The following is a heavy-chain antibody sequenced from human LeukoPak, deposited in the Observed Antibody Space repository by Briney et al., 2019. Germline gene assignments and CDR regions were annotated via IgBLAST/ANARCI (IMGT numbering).Heavy chain of an antibody. CDR2: VSYDGTKK. CDR3: ARDVNVGTTNFYFDY. CDR1: GFTFINYA. Sequence: GGSLRLSCAASGFTFINYAMHWIRQAPGKGPEWVAVVSYDGTKKYYADSVKGRFTISRDSSKNTLYLEMDSLRADDTAVYYCARDVNVGTTNFYFDYWGQGTLVTVSS. J-gene: IGHJ4*02. V-gene: IGHV3-30*04. D-gene: IGHD7-27*01.